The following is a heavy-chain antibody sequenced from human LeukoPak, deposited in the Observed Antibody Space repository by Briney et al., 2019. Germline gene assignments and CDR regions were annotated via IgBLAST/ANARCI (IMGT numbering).Heavy chain of an antibody. V-gene: IGHV4-34*01. CDR3: ARANSGEGDDYVWGSYRPNNWFDP. CDR2: INHSGST. Sequence: SETLSLTCAVYGGSFSGYYWSWIRQPPGKGLEWIGEINHSGSTNYDPSLKSRVTISVDTSKNQFSLKLSSVTAADTAVYYCARANSGEGDDYVWGSYRPNNWFDPWGQGTLVTVSS. J-gene: IGHJ5*02. D-gene: IGHD3-16*02. CDR1: GGSFSGYY.